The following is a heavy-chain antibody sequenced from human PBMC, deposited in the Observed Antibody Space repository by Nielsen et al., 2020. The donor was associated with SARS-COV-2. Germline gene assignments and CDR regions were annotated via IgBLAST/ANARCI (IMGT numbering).Heavy chain of an antibody. D-gene: IGHD4-23*01. V-gene: IGHV3-49*04. CDR2: IRSKAYGGTT. Sequence: GGSLRLSCTASGFTFGDYAMSWVRQAPGKGLEWVGFIRSKAYGGTTEYAASVKGRFTISRDDSKSIAYLQMNSLRAEDTAVYYCARTYGGYFDYWGQGTLVTVSS. CDR3: ARTYGGYFDY. CDR1: GFTFGDYA. J-gene: IGHJ4*02.